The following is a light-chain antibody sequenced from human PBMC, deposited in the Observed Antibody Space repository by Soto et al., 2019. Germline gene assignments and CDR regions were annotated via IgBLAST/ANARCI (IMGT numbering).Light chain of an antibody. CDR2: EVS. CDR3: SSYTAFSTWV. Sequence: QSVLTQPASVSGSPGQSITISCTGTSNDVGGYNYVSRYQQHPGKAPQLIIYEVSNRPSGVSHRFSGSKSGDTASLTISGLQAEDGADYYCSSYTAFSTWVFGGGTKVTVL. V-gene: IGLV2-14*01. CDR1: SNDVGGYNY. J-gene: IGLJ3*02.